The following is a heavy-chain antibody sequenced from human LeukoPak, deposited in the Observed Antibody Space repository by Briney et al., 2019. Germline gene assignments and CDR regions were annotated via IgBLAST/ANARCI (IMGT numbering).Heavy chain of an antibody. Sequence: SQTLSLTCTVSGGSISSGDYYWSWIRQPPGKGLEWIGYIYYSGSTYSNPSLKSRVTISVDTSKNQFSLKLSSVTAADTAVYYCARVEGWFGELLFDYWGQGTLVTVSS. V-gene: IGHV4-30-4*08. CDR3: ARVEGWFGELLFDY. CDR2: IYYSGST. CDR1: GGSISSGDYY. D-gene: IGHD3-10*01. J-gene: IGHJ4*02.